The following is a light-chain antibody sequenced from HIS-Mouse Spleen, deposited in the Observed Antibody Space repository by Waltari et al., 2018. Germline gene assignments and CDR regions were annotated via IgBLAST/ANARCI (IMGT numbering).Light chain of an antibody. CDR2: EVS. CDR3: SSYTSSSTEV. J-gene: IGLJ2*01. Sequence: QSALTQPASVSGSPGQSITISCTGTSRDVGGYHYVSWYQQHPGKAPKLMIYEVSNRPSGVSNRFSGSKSGNTASLTISGLQAEDEADYYCSSYTSSSTEVFGGGTKLTVL. V-gene: IGLV2-14*01. CDR1: SRDVGGYHY.